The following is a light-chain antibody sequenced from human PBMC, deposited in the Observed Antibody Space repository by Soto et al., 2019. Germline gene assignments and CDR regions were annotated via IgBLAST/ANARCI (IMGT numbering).Light chain of an antibody. CDR1: QSVSSY. Sequence: EIVLTQSPATLSLSPGERATLSCRASQSVSSYLAWYQQKPGQAPRLPIYDASNRATGIPARFSGSGSGTDFTLTISSLEPEDFAVYYCQQRSNWPLRYTFGQGTKLEIK. J-gene: IGKJ2*01. CDR2: DAS. V-gene: IGKV3-11*01. CDR3: QQRSNWPLRYT.